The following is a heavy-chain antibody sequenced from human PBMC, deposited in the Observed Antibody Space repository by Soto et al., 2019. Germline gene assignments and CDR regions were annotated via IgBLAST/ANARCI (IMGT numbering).Heavy chain of an antibody. CDR3: ARDQSYYGSGSYYDY. CDR1: GFTVSSNY. Sequence: EVQLVESGGGLVQPGGSLRLSCAASGFTVSSNYMSWVRQAPGKGLEWVSVIYSGGSTYYADSVKGRFTISRDNSKHTLYLQMNSLRAEDTAVYYCARDQSYYGSGSYYDYWGQGTLVTVSS. J-gene: IGHJ4*02. CDR2: IYSGGST. V-gene: IGHV3-66*01. D-gene: IGHD3-10*01.